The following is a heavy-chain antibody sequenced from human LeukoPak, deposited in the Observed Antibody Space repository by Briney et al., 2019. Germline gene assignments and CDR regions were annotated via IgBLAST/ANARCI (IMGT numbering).Heavy chain of an antibody. J-gene: IGHJ4*02. V-gene: IGHV4-4*02. Sequence: IGXIYHSVSTNYNPSLKSRVTISVDKSKNQFSLKLSSVTAADTAVYYCARRGIAAAGIIFDYWGQGTLVTVSS. D-gene: IGHD6-13*01. CDR3: ARRGIAAAGIIFDY. CDR2: IYHSVST.